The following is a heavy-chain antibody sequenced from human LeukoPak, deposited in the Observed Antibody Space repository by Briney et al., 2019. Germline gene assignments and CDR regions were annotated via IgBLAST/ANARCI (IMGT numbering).Heavy chain of an antibody. Sequence: GGSLRLSCAASGFTVSINYMSWVRQAPGKGLEWVSVIYSGGSTYYADSVKGRFTISRDNSKNTLYLQMNSLRAEDTAVYYCARDPYYYDSSGRSWGQGTLVTVSS. V-gene: IGHV3-53*01. CDR3: ARDPYYYDSSGRS. J-gene: IGHJ5*02. CDR1: GFTVSINY. D-gene: IGHD3-22*01. CDR2: IYSGGST.